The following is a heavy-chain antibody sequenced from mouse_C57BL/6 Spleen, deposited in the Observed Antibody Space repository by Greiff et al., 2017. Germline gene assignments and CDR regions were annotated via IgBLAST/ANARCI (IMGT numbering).Heavy chain of an antibody. Sequence: LVESGAELVRPGASVTLSCKASGYTFTDYEMHWVKQTPVHGLEWIGAIDPETGGTAYNQKFKGKAILTADKSSSTAYMELRSLTSEDSAVYYCTREENGYYGYWGQGTTLTVSS. V-gene: IGHV1-15*01. CDR1: GYTFTDYE. D-gene: IGHD2-3*01. J-gene: IGHJ2*01. CDR3: TREENGYYGY. CDR2: IDPETGGT.